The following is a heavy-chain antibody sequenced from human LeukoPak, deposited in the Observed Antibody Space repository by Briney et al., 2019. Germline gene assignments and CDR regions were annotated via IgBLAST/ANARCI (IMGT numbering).Heavy chain of an antibody. CDR3: ARDHSDTKPRPNWWFDP. D-gene: IGHD1-1*01. J-gene: IGHJ5*02. V-gene: IGHV1-46*01. CDR1: GYTFTRHY. Sequence: ASVKVSCKTSGYTFTRHYVHWVLQAPGQGLEWVGVIGPADGARSYAPRFQGRVTMTRDTSTSTVYMELSSLRSEDTAVYYCARDHSDTKPRPNWWFDPWGQGTLVIVSS. CDR2: IGPADGAR.